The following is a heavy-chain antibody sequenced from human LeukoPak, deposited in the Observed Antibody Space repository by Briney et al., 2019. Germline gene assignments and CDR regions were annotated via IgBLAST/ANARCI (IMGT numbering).Heavy chain of an antibody. Sequence: SCKSSGYTFTSYNIDLDRQGPGKGLELVSAISSNSNYKYYADSVKGRFTISRDNAKNSLYLQMNSLRAEDTAVYYCARGRVITGTPLFDYWGQGTLVTVSS. J-gene: IGHJ4*02. CDR1: GYTFTSYN. D-gene: IGHD1-20*01. CDR3: ARGRVITGTPLFDY. V-gene: IGHV3-21*01. CDR2: ISSNSNYK.